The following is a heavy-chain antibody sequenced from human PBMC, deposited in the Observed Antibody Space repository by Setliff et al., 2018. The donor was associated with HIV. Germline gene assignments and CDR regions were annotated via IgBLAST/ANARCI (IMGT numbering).Heavy chain of an antibody. D-gene: IGHD3-22*01. Sequence: SETLSLTCAVYGGSFSRGYWTWIRQPPGKGPEWIGEINHSGITNYNSFLKSRVTISIDTSKNQFSLKLNSVTAADTAMYYCATGWLDSSGQKNFGSWGQGTLVTVSS. J-gene: IGHJ5*01. CDR2: INHSGIT. CDR1: GGSFSRGY. V-gene: IGHV4-34*01. CDR3: ATGWLDSSGQKNFGS.